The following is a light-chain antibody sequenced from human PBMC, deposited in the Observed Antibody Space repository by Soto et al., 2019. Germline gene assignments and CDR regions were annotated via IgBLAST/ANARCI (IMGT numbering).Light chain of an antibody. Sequence: QSVLTQPASVSGSPGQSITISCTGTSSDVGGYDHVSWYQQHPGKAPKLIIYDVTVRPSGISRRFSGSKSDNTASLAVSGIQPEDEADYYCSSYTNKDTLLFGGGTKLTVL. CDR3: SSYTNKDTLL. V-gene: IGLV2-14*03. J-gene: IGLJ3*02. CDR1: SSDVGGYDH. CDR2: DVT.